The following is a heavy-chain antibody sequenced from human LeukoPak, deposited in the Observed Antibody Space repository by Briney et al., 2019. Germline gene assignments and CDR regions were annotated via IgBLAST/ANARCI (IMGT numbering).Heavy chain of an antibody. CDR2: IYHSGST. CDR1: GYSISSGYY. CDR3: ARHNIGYCSGGSCYSVNNYYYYYMDV. V-gene: IGHV4-38-2*01. D-gene: IGHD2-15*01. J-gene: IGHJ6*03. Sequence: TSETLSLTCAVSGYSISSGYYWGWIRQPPGKGLEWIGSIYHSGSTYYNPSLKSRVTISVDTSKNQFSLKLSSVTAADTAVYYCARHNIGYCSGGSCYSVNNYYYYYMDVWAKGPRSPSP.